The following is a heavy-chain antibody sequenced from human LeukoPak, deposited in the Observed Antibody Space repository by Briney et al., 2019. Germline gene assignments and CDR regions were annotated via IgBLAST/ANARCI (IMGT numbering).Heavy chain of an antibody. CDR3: ARDAYSNYVYAFDI. V-gene: IGHV1-18*01. CDR1: GYTFTSYG. CDR2: ISAYNGNT. J-gene: IGHJ3*02. D-gene: IGHD4-11*01. Sequence: ASVKVSCKASGYTFTSYGISWVQQAPGQGLEWMGWISAYNGNTNYAQKLQGRVTMTTDTSTSTAYMELRSLRSDDTAVYYCARDAYSNYVYAFDIWGQGTMVAVSS.